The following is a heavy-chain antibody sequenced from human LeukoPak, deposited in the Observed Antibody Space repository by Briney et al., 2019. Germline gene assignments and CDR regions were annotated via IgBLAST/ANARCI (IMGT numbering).Heavy chain of an antibody. J-gene: IGHJ4*02. D-gene: IGHD5-18*01. Sequence: GESLKISCRASGCSFTNYWIGWVRQMPGKGLEGMGIIYPGDSDTRYSPSFQGQVTVSADKSISTAYLQWSSRKASDTAMYYCARRSGYSYGYYFDYWGQGSLVTVSS. V-gene: IGHV5-51*01. CDR2: IYPGDSDT. CDR3: ARRSGYSYGYYFDY. CDR1: GCSFTNYW.